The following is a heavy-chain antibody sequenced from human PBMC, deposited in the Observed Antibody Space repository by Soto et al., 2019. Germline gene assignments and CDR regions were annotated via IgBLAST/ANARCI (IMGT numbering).Heavy chain of an antibody. D-gene: IGHD3-3*01. V-gene: IGHV3-23*01. J-gene: IGHJ5*02. Sequence: GGSLRLSCAASGFTFSSYAMSWVRQAPGKGLEWVSAISGSGGSTYYADSVKGRFTISRDNSKNTLYLQMNSLRAEDTAVYYCAKEGGITIFGVLNRLDPWGQGTLVTVSS. CDR1: GFTFSSYA. CDR3: AKEGGITIFGVLNRLDP. CDR2: ISGSGGST.